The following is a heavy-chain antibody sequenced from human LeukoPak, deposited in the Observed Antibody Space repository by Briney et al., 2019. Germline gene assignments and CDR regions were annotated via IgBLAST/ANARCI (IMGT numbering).Heavy chain of an antibody. CDR3: ARSGLPGIAVAADFDY. D-gene: IGHD6-19*01. CDR1: GFTFSSYE. CDR2: ITSSGSII. Sequence: GGSLRLSCAASGFTFSSYEMNWARQAPGKGLEWVSYITSSGSIIYYADSVKGRFTISRDNAKSSLFLQMNSLRAEDTAVYYCARSGLPGIAVAADFDYWGQGTLVTVSS. V-gene: IGHV3-48*03. J-gene: IGHJ4*02.